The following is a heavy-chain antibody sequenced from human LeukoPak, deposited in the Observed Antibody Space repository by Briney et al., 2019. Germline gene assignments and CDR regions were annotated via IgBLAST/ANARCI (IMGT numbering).Heavy chain of an antibody. CDR2: ISSGSSAR. V-gene: IGHV3-48*01. CDR1: GFTFSSHS. Sequence: GGSLRLSCAASGFTFSSHSMNWVRRTPGKGLEWVSYISSGSSARYYADSVKGRFTISRDDARNSPYLQMNSLGAEDTAVYYCARMSGSRLPGYWGQGTLVTVSS. CDR3: ARMSGSRLPGY. J-gene: IGHJ4*02. D-gene: IGHD3-3*01.